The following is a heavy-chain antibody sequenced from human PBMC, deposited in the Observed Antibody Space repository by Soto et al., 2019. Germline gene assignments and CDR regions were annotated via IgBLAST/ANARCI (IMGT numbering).Heavy chain of an antibody. J-gene: IGHJ6*02. CDR3: ARGTSSSSSYYYYGMDV. V-gene: IGHV3-21*01. D-gene: IGHD6-6*01. Sequence: GGSLRLSCAASGFTFSSYSMNWVRQAPGKGLEWVSSISSSSYIYYADSVKGRFTISRDNAKNSLYLQMNSLRAEDTAVYYCARGTSSSSSYYYYGMDVWGQGTTVTVSS. CDR2: ISSSSYI. CDR1: GFTFSSYS.